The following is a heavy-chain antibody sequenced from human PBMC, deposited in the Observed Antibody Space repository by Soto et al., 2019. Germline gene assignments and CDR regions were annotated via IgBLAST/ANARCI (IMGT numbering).Heavy chain of an antibody. CDR3: ARLYNYSGYNWFDP. CDR2: IYYGGST. J-gene: IGHJ5*02. V-gene: IGHV4-30-4*01. D-gene: IGHD1-1*01. Sequence: PSETLSLTCTVSGGSISSYYWSWIRQPPGKGLEWIGYIYYGGSTYYNPSLKSRVTISVDTSKNHFSLKLSSVTAADTAVYYCARLYNYSGYNWFDPWGQGTLVTVSS. CDR1: GGSISSYY.